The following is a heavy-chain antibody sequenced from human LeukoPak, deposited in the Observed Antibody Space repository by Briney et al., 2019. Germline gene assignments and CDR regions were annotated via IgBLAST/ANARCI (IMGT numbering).Heavy chain of an antibody. J-gene: IGHJ6*03. V-gene: IGHV3-30*02. CDR2: IHFDGGYK. CDR1: GFTFSSYG. Sequence: GGALRLSCAASGFTFSSYGMHWVRQAPGKGLELVALIHFDGGYKYNADSVKGRFTISRDNSKSTLYLQMNGLTAEDTAVYYCAKADRTGSYSYYYMDVWGKGTTVTVSS. CDR3: AKADRTGSYSYYYMDV. D-gene: IGHD1-14*01.